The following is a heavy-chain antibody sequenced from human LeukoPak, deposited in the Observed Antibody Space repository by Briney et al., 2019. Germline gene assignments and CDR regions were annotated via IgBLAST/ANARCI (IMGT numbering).Heavy chain of an antibody. CDR2: ISYDGSNK. CDR3: ARELLLAFDI. D-gene: IGHD1-26*01. J-gene: IGHJ3*02. Sequence: GGSLRLSCAASGFTFSSYAMHWVRQAPGMGLEWVAVISYDGSNKYYADSVKGRFTISRDNSKNTLYLQMNSLRAEDTAVYYCARELLLAFDIWGQGTMVTVSS. V-gene: IGHV3-30-3*01. CDR1: GFTFSSYA.